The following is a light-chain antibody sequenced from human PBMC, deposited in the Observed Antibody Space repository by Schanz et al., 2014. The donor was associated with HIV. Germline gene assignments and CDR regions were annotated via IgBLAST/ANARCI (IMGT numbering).Light chain of an antibody. CDR2: ATS. CDR1: QGISSY. Sequence: IQLTQSPSSLSASVGDRVTITCRASQGISSYLAWYQQKPGKAPNLLIFATSTLQSGVPSRFSGSGSGTDFTLTISSLQPEDVATYYCQKYDSAPLTFGPGTKVDIK. V-gene: IGKV1-9*01. CDR3: QKYDSAPLT. J-gene: IGKJ3*01.